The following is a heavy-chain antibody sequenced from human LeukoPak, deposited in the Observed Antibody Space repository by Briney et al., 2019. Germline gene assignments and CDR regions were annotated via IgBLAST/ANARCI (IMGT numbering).Heavy chain of an antibody. V-gene: IGHV3-30*02. CDR2: IRYDGSNK. CDR1: GFTFSSYG. CDR3: AKVEGRYYYYYMDV. J-gene: IGHJ6*03. Sequence: GGSLRLSCAASGFTFSSYGMHWVRQAPGKGLEWVAFIRYDGSNKYYADSVKGRFTISRDNSKSTLYLQMNSLRAEDTAVYYCAKVEGRYYYYYMDVWGKGTTVTVSS. D-gene: IGHD5-24*01.